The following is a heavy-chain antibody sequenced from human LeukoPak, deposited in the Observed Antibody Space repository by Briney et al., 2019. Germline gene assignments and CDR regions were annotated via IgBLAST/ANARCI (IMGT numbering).Heavy chain of an antibody. D-gene: IGHD5-12*01. J-gene: IGHJ4*02. Sequence: GGSLRLSCAASGFTFSSYSMNWVRQAPGKGLEWGSAISGSGGATYYADSVRGRFTISRDNSKNSLSLEMNSLRTEDTALYYCAKASNTGGYSFGSWGQGTLVTVTS. V-gene: IGHV3-21*04. CDR1: GFTFSSYS. CDR2: ISGSGGAT. CDR3: AKASNTGGYSFGS.